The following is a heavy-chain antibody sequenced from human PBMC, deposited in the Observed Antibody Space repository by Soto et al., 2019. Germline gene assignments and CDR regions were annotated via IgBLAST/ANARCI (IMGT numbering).Heavy chain of an antibody. CDR3: ARESEDLTSNFDY. J-gene: IGHJ4*02. Sequence: EVQLVESGGGLVKPGGSLSLSCAASGFTFPRYSMNWVRQAPGKGLEGVSSISSTTNYIYYGDSMKGRITISRDNAKNTLYMEMKSPRAEDTAVYYCARESEDLTSNFDYWAQGTLVTVSS. CDR2: ISSTTNYI. V-gene: IGHV3-21*06. CDR1: GFTFPRYS.